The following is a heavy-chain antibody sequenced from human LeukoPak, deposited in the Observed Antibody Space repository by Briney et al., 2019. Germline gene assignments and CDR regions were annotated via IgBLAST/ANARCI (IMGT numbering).Heavy chain of an antibody. CDR3: ARVGFIAAAGTWFDP. V-gene: IGHV1-69*05. J-gene: IGHJ5*02. CDR2: IIPIFGTA. CDR1: GGTFSSYA. D-gene: IGHD6-13*01. Sequence: KISCKASGGTFSSYAISWVRQAPGQGLEWMGGIIPIFGTANYAQKFQGRVTMTTDTSTSTAYMELRSLRSDDTAVYYCARVGFIAAAGTWFDPWGQGTLVTVSS.